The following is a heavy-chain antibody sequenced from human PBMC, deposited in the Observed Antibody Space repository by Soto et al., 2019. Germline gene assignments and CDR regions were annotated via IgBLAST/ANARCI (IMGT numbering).Heavy chain of an antibody. CDR1: GGSINSDGYY. Sequence: QVQLQESGPGLVKPSQTLSLTCTVSGGSINSDGYYWSWIRQHPGKGLEWIGYIHYSGNTYSNPSLKSRITISIDTSKNQFSLLLSSVTVADTAVDFCARDSLDSRGNCMRHPVAFDVCGQVTGVSVSS. V-gene: IGHV4-31*03. CDR3: ARDSLDSRGNCMRHPVAFDV. CDR2: IHYSGNT. J-gene: IGHJ3*01. D-gene: IGHD3-22*01.